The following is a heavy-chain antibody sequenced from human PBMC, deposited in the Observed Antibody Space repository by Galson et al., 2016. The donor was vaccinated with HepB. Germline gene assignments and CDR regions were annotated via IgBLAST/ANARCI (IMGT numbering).Heavy chain of an antibody. Sequence: ETLSLTCIVSRGSLSSTNYYWAWIRQPPGKGLEWIGSMYYSGSTYYKPSLKSRVTISVDTSKNQFSLKLTSVTAADTAMYYCARHREGGALGGMDVWGQGTTVTVSS. V-gene: IGHV4-39*01. CDR2: MYYSGST. D-gene: IGHD5-24*01. CDR3: ARHREGGALGGMDV. J-gene: IGHJ6*02. CDR1: RGSLSSTNYY.